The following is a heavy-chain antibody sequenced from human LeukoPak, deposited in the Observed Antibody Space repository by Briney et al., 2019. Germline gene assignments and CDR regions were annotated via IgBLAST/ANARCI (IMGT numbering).Heavy chain of an antibody. CDR2: INWDGGST. CDR3: ARSRSGYYEDY. Sequence: GGSLRLSCAASGFTFDDYGMSWVRQAPGKGLEWVSGINWDGGSTGYVDSVKGRFTISRDNAKNSLYLQMNSLRVEDTAVYYCARSRSGYYEDYWGQGTLVTVSS. D-gene: IGHD3-22*01. CDR1: GFTFDDYG. J-gene: IGHJ4*02. V-gene: IGHV3-20*04.